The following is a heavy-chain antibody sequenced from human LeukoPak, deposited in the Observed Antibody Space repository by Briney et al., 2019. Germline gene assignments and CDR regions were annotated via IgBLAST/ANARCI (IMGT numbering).Heavy chain of an antibody. CDR1: GDSISSSSYY. V-gene: IGHV4-39*07. CDR2: IYYSGST. CDR3: ARESGSYLWRSWLNP. D-gene: IGHD3-16*01. Sequence: SETLSLTCTVSGDSISSSSYYWDWIRQPPGKGLEWIGSIYYSGSTYYNPSLKSRVTISVDTSKNQFSLKLNSVTAADTAVYYCARESGSYLWRSWLNPWGQGTLVTVSS. J-gene: IGHJ5*02.